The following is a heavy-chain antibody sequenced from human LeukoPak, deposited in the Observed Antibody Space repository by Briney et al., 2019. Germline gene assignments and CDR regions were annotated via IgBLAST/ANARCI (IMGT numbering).Heavy chain of an antibody. D-gene: IGHD3-16*01. V-gene: IGHV4-39*01. J-gene: IGHJ4*02. CDR1: GGSISSTSYY. Sequence: SETLSLTCTVSGGSISSTSYYWGWIRRPPGKGLEWIGSIYYSGSTYYNPSLKSRVTVSVDTSKNQFSLILSSVTAADTAVYYCVRGSTLRHYQYWGQGTLVTVSS. CDR2: IYYSGST. CDR3: VRGSTLRHYQY.